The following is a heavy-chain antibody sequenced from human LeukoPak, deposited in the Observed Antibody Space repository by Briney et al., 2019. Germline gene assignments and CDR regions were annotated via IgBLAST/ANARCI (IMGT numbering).Heavy chain of an antibody. CDR2: IHYSGCT. D-gene: IGHD5-24*01. CDR3: ARDGLGYGLPFDY. Sequence: SETVSLTCSVSGGSISSYYWSWIRQPPGKGLEWIGYIHYSGCTNYNPSLKSRVTISVDTSKNQFSLILSFVTAADTAVYYCARDGLGYGLPFDYWGQGTLVTVSS. CDR1: GGSISSYY. V-gene: IGHV4-59*01. J-gene: IGHJ4*02.